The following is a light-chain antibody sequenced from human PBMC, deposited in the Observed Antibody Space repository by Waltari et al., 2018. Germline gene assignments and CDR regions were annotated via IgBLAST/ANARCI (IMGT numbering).Light chain of an antibody. CDR1: HDINGW. Sequence: IQMTQSPSSVSASVGDRVTITCRAGHDINGWLTWYQQKAGKAPKLLIYAVSTLQTSVPSSFSGARSGTDSTLTISRLQPEDFATYFCQQANTFPPTFGQGTKVDIK. CDR2: AVS. J-gene: IGKJ1*01. V-gene: IGKV1-12*01. CDR3: QQANTFPPT.